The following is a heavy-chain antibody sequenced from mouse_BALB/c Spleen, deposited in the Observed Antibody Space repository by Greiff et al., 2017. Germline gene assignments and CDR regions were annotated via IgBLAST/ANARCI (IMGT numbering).Heavy chain of an antibody. J-gene: IGHJ2*01. D-gene: IGHD2-2*01. V-gene: IGHV1S40*01. Sequence: VQLQQSGPELVRPGASVKLSCKASGYIFITYWMNWVKQRPGQGLEWIGQIFPASGSTNYNEMFEGKATLTVDTSSSTAYMQLSSLTSEDSAVYYCARGGYDAYYFDYWGQGTTLTVSS. CDR3: ARGGYDAYYFDY. CDR1: GYIFITYW. CDR2: IFPASGST.